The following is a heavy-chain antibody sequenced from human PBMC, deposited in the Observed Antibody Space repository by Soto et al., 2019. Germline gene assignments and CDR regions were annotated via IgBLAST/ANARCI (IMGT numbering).Heavy chain of an antibody. Sequence: PSETLSLTCTVSGGSIYSYYWSWIRQPPGKGLEWIGSIYYSGSTNYNPSLKSRVTISVDTSKNQFSLKLSSVTAADTAVYYCARGVGSEMATISAPSTSTNWFDPWGQGTLVTVSS. CDR3: ARGVGSEMATISAPSTSTNWFDP. CDR2: IYYSGST. V-gene: IGHV4-59*01. J-gene: IGHJ5*02. CDR1: GGSIYSYY. D-gene: IGHD5-12*01.